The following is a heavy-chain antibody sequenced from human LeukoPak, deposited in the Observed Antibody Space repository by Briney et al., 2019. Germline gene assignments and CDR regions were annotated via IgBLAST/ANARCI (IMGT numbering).Heavy chain of an antibody. D-gene: IGHD3-22*01. J-gene: IGHJ4*02. Sequence: GGSLRLSCAASGFIFSSYSMNGVRQAPGRGREGVSYISSGSSTIYYADSVKGRFTISRDNAKNTLYLQMNSLRAEDTAVYYCARGYYYDSSGSVGPFDYWGQGTLVSVSS. CDR2: ISSGSSTI. CDR3: ARGYYYDSSGSVGPFDY. V-gene: IGHV3-48*04. CDR1: GFIFSSYS.